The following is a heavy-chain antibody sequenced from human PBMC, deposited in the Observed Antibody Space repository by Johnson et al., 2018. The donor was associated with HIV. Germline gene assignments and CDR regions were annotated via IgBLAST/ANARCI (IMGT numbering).Heavy chain of an antibody. CDR2: ISSSGSTI. V-gene: IGHV3-11*04. D-gene: IGHD3-3*01. J-gene: IGHJ3*02. CDR3: GRGYDFCSGYYTDAFDI. CDR1: QFTFSNYY. Sequence: QVQLVESGGGLAKPAWSPRLSCAASQFTFSNYYMSWIRQAPGKGLEWVSYISSSGSTIYYADSVKGRFTIYRENAKKSLYLQMNSLRAEDTAVYYGGRGYDFCSGYYTDAFDIWGQGTMVTVSS.